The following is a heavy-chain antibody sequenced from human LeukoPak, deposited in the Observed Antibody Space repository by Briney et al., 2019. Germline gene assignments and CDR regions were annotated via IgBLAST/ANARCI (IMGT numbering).Heavy chain of an antibody. J-gene: IGHJ6*02. CDR2: INHSGST. CDR1: GGSFSGYY. D-gene: IGHD2-15*01. CDR3: ARAPIYCSGGSCVNYGMDV. V-gene: IGHV4-34*01. Sequence: KPSETLSLTCAVYGGSFSGYYWSWIRQPPGKGLEWIGEINHSGSTNYNPYLKSRVTISVDTSENQFSLKLSSVTAADTAVYYCARAPIYCSGGSCVNYGMDVWGQGTTVTVSS.